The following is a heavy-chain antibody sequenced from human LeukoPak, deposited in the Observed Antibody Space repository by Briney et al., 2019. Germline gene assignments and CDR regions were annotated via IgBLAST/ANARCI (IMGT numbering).Heavy chain of an antibody. Sequence: SETLSLTCAVYGGSFSGYYWSWVRQPPGKGLEWIGEIIHSGSTNYNPSLKSRVTISLDTSRNQFSLKLSSVTAADTAVYYCARGFVGSGYGSYYYYYYIDVWGKGTPVTVSS. CDR2: IIHSGST. CDR1: GGSFSGYY. V-gene: IGHV4-34*01. CDR3: ARGFVGSGYGSYYYYYYIDV. D-gene: IGHD5-12*01. J-gene: IGHJ6*03.